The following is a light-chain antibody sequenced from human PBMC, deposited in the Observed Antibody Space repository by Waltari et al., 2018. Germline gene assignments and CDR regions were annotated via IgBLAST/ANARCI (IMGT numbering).Light chain of an antibody. CDR1: SGPRRNV. J-gene: IGLJ3*02. CDR3: EAGGHGTWV. V-gene: IGLV4-69*01. CDR2: VNSDGSH. Sequence: QLVVTQSPSASAPLGASVTLTCTLSSGPRRNVTAWPQQRPTKGPRYLMKVNSDGSHNKGDEIPDRFSGSSSGAAPYLTISSLQSDDEADYYCEAGGHGTWVFGGGTKLTVL.